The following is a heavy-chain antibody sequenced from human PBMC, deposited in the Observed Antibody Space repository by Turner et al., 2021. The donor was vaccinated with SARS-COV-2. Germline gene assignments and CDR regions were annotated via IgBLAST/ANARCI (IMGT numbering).Heavy chain of an antibody. J-gene: IGHJ4*02. CDR3: AKVGYSYAYPNLYFDC. D-gene: IGHD5-18*01. CDR2: ISYDGSNK. V-gene: IGHV3-30*18. Sequence: QVQLVESGGGVVQPGRSLRLSCAASGFTFSSYGMHWVRQAPGKGLEWVAVISYDGSNKYFADSVKGRFTISRDNSKNTLFLQMNSLRAEDTAVYYCAKVGYSYAYPNLYFDCWGQGTLVTVSS. CDR1: GFTFSSYG.